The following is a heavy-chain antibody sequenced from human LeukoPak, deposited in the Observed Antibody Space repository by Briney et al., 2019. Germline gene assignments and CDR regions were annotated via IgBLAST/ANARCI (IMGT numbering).Heavy chain of an antibody. V-gene: IGHV4-39*07. J-gene: IGHJ4*02. CDR2: GDYSGGT. CDR3: AGERGEEYSSGWYKTNYFYN. CDR1: GDSFTSVTDY. Sequence: SETLSLTCTVSGDSFTSVTDYWAWIRQPPGKGLEWIASGDYSGGTYYNPSLEGRVAISADMSKNQISLKLTSVTGADTAVYYCAGERGEEYSSGWYKTNYFYNWGQGIRVTVSS. D-gene: IGHD6-19*01.